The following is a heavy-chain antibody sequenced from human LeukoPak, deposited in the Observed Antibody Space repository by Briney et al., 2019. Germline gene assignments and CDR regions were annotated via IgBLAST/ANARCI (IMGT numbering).Heavy chain of an antibody. Sequence: GASVKVSCKASGFTFTSSAIQWVRQARGQRLEWIGWIVVGSGNTNYAQKFQERVTITRDMSTSTACMELSSLRSEDTAVYYCAADLGYCSSTSCQPYYFDYWGQGTLVTVSS. CDR3: AADLGYCSSTSCQPYYFDY. CDR2: IVVGSGNT. V-gene: IGHV1-58*02. J-gene: IGHJ4*02. D-gene: IGHD2-2*01. CDR1: GFTFTSSA.